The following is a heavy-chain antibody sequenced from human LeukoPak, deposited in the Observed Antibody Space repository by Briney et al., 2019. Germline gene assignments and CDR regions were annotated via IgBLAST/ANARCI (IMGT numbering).Heavy chain of an antibody. Sequence: GGSLRLSRAASGFTFSRYWMSWVRQAPGKGPERVANIKQDGSEKYYVDSVKGRFTISKDNAKNSLYLQMNSLRAEDTAVYYCARDSPGYGGYNFWGQGTLGTVSS. CDR1: GFTFSRYW. J-gene: IGHJ4*02. V-gene: IGHV3-7*01. CDR3: ARDSPGYGGYNF. D-gene: IGHD5-12*01. CDR2: IKQDGSEK.